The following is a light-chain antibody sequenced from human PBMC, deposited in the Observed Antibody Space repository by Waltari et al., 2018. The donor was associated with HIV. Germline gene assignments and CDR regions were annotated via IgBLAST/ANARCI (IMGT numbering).Light chain of an antibody. J-gene: IGKJ4*01. CDR2: DAS. Sequence: DIQMTQSPSSLSASVGDRVTITCQASQDISNYLNWYQQKPGKAPKRLIYDASNLETGVPSRFSGSGSGTDFTFTISILQPEDIATYYCQQYDNLPSTFGGGTKVEIK. CDR3: QQYDNLPST. V-gene: IGKV1-33*01. CDR1: QDISNY.